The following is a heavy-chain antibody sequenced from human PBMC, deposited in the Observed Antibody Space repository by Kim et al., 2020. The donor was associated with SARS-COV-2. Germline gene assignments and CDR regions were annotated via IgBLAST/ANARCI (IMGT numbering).Heavy chain of an antibody. D-gene: IGHD6-13*01. Sequence: GGSLRLSCAASGFTFSSYAMSWVRQAPGKGLEWVSAISGSGGSTYYADSVKGRFTISRDNSKNTLYLQMNSLRAEDTAVYYCAKDPEAAAGPKYYYYYYGMDVWGQGTTVTVSS. J-gene: IGHJ6*02. V-gene: IGHV3-23*01. CDR1: GFTFSSYA. CDR2: ISGSGGST. CDR3: AKDPEAAAGPKYYYYYYGMDV.